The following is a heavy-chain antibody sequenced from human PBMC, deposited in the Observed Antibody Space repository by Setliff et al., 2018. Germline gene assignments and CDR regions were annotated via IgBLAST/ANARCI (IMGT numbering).Heavy chain of an antibody. J-gene: IGHJ4*02. D-gene: IGHD6-13*01. CDR3: VRGGLAAAGKKGVFEH. CDR2: MNPGRGSR. V-gene: IGHV1-46*01. CDR1: GYIFTNYY. Sequence: ASVKVSCKTSGYIFTNYYVHWARQAPGQGLEWMGVMNPGRGSRNYAQRFQGRVTMTRDTSTSTVNLELNSLRSDDTAVYYCVRGGLAAAGKKGVFEHWGQGTLVTVSS.